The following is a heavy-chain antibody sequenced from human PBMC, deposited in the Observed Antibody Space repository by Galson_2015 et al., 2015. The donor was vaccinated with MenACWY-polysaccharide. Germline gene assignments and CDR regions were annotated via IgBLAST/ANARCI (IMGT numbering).Heavy chain of an antibody. V-gene: IGHV3-48*03. D-gene: IGHD1-1*01. CDR2: IDTSGTST. J-gene: IGHJ4*01. Sequence: SLRLSCAVSGFTFRSHDMNWVRQAPGKGLEWVSYIDTSGTSTKYADSVKGRFIMSRDNAKNSLYLQMNSLRLEDTAVYYCARDTPGIEDFDYWVHGILVTVSS. CDR1: GFTFRSHD. CDR3: ARDTPGIEDFDY.